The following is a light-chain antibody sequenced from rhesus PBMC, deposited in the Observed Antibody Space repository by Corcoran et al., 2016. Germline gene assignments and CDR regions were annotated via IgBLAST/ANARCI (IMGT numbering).Light chain of an antibody. CDR3: QQSSNLFT. Sequence: ETVVTQSPATLSLSPGERATLSCRASQSVGSYLAWYQQKPGQAPRLRINGASSRATGIPDRFSGSGSGTDFTLTISSLEPEDVGVYYCQQSSNLFTFGPGTKLDIK. V-gene: IGKV3-24*04. J-gene: IGKJ3*01. CDR1: QSVGSY. CDR2: GAS.